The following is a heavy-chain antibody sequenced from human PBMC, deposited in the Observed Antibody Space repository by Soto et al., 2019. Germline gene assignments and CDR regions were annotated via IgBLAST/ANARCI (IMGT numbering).Heavy chain of an antibody. CDR1: GGTFSSYT. Sequence: QVQLVQSGAEVKKPGSSVKVSCKASGGTFSSYTISWVRQAPGQGLEWTGRIIPIHGIANYAQKFQGRVKITADKSTSTAYMELSSLRSEDTAVYYCARGDCSGGSCYPAWYFDLWGRGTLVTVSS. V-gene: IGHV1-69*02. CDR2: IIPIHGIA. J-gene: IGHJ2*01. D-gene: IGHD2-15*01. CDR3: ARGDCSGGSCYPAWYFDL.